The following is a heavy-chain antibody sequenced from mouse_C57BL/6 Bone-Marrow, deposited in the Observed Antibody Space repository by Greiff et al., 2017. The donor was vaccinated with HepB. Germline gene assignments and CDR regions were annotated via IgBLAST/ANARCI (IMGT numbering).Heavy chain of an antibody. CDR2: IWSGGST. D-gene: IGHD2-12*01. J-gene: IGHJ4*01. CDR3: ARRGRRRGYYYARDY. V-gene: IGHV2-2*01. Sequence: QVQLQESGPGLVQPSQSLSITCTVSGFSLTSYGVHWVRQSPGKGLEWLGVIWSGGSTDYNAAFISRLSISKDNSKSQVFFKMNSLQADDTDIYYCARRGRRRGYYYARDYWGQGTSVTVSS. CDR1: GFSLTSYG.